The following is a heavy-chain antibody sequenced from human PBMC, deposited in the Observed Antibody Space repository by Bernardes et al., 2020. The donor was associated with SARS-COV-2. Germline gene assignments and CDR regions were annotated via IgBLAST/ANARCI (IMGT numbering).Heavy chain of an antibody. V-gene: IGHV4-34*01. CDR3: ARSGSPRWGSTSCYSCDSGYWFHP. J-gene: IGHJ5*02. D-gene: IGHD2-2*01. CDR2: VNESGST. Sequence: SETLSLTCAVSGGSITDYYWSWIRQSPGEGLEWIGEVNESGSTAYNPSPKSRVSISVDTSKNLFSLKVTPVTAADTAVYYCARSGSPRWGSTSCYSCDSGYWFHPWGQGTLVTVSS. CDR1: GGSITDYY.